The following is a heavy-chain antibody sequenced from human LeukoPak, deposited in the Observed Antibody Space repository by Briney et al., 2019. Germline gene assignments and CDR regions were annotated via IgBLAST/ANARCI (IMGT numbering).Heavy chain of an antibody. CDR3: AIEYTGSSYLDH. V-gene: IGHV1-46*01. CDR2: INLSGGNP. Sequence: ASVKVSCKASGDTFTKYHMHWVRQAPGQGLQWMGLINLSGGNPLYAQNSQGRVTMTWDTSTSTGYMDLSSLRSEDTAVYFCAIEYTGSSYLDHWGQGTLVTVSS. CDR1: GDTFTKYH. J-gene: IGHJ4*02. D-gene: IGHD3-10*01.